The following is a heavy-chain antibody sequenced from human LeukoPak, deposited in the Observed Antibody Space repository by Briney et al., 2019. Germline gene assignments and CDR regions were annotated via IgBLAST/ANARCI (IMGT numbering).Heavy chain of an antibody. D-gene: IGHD3-22*01. V-gene: IGHV1-2*02. J-gene: IGHJ5*02. CDR2: INPNSGGT. CDR1: GYTFTGYY. CDR3: ARGRNYYDSSGYFP. Sequence: GSVTVSCKASGYTFTGYYMHWVRQAPGQGLEWMGWINPNSGGTNYAQKFQGRVTMTRDTSISTAYMELSRLRSDDTAVYYCARGRNYYDSSGYFPWGQGTLVTVSS.